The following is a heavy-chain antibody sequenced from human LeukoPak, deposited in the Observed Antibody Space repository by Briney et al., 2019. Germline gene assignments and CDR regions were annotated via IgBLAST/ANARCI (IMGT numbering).Heavy chain of an antibody. Sequence: GGSLRLSCADSGFTFSSYWMEWVRQAPGKGLVWVSRINSDGSSTSYADSVKGRFTISRDNAKNTLYLQMNSLRAEDTAVYYCARPRYSSGWVIDYWGQGTLVTVSS. D-gene: IGHD6-19*01. J-gene: IGHJ4*02. CDR3: ARPRYSSGWVIDY. CDR1: GFTFSSYW. CDR2: INSDGSST. V-gene: IGHV3-74*01.